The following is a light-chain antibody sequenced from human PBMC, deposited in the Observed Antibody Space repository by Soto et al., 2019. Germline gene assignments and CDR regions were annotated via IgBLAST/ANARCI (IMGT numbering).Light chain of an antibody. J-gene: IGKJ1*01. Sequence: DIQMTQSPSTLSASVGDRVTITCRASQSISSSLAWYQQKPGKAPKLLIYKASSLESGVPSRFSGSGSGTEFPLTISRVQHDDFSSYYCQHYNSYWTFGQGTKVEIK. CDR3: QHYNSYWT. V-gene: IGKV1-5*03. CDR2: KAS. CDR1: QSISSS.